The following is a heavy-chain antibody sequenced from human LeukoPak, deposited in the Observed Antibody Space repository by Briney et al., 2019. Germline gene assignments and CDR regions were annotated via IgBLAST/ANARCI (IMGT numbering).Heavy chain of an antibody. CDR2: IIPIFGTA. CDR1: GCTFSSYA. D-gene: IGHD6-13*01. Sequence: SVKVSCKASGCTFSSYAISWVRQAHGQGLEWMGGIIPIFGTANYAQKFQGRVTITTDESTSTAYMELSSLRSEDTAVYYCARVAAAGTPDKYYYYYYMDVWGKGTTVTVSS. J-gene: IGHJ6*03. V-gene: IGHV1-69*05. CDR3: ARVAAAGTPDKYYYYYYMDV.